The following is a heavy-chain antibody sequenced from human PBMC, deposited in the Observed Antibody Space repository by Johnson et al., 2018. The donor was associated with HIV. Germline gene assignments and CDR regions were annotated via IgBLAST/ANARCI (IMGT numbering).Heavy chain of an antibody. J-gene: IGHJ3*02. CDR3: AKVWYYYGSGSAFDI. CDR2: ISYDGSNK. V-gene: IGHV3-30*04. Sequence: QVQLVESGGGVVQPGRSLRLSCAASGFTFSSYAMHWVRQAPGKGLEWVAVISYDGSNKYYADSVKGRFTISRDNSKNTLYLQMNSLRAEDTAVYYCAKVWYYYGSGSAFDIWGQGTMV. D-gene: IGHD3-10*01. CDR1: GFTFSSYA.